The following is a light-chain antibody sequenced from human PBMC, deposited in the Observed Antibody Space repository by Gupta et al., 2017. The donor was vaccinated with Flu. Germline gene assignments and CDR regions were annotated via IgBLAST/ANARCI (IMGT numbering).Light chain of an antibody. CDR2: EVS. CDR3: SSSTSTFALGV. V-gene: IGLV2-14*01. Sequence: SSDNGTYNYVAWYQQQPGKAPKLIIFEVSNRPSGVSDRFSGSKSGHTASLTISRLQAEDEAVYYCSSSTSTFALGVVGGGTRLTVL. J-gene: IGLJ3*02. CDR1: SSDNGTYNY.